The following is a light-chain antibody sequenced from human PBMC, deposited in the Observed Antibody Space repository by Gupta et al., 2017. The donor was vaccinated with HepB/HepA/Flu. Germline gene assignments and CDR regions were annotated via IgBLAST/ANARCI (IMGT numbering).Light chain of an antibody. Sequence: EIVLTQSTATLSLSPGERDTLACRASQSVSSYLAWSQQKPGKAPRLLIYDASNRSTGIPDRFSGSGAGTYVTLSIISLEPEDFADYYCQQRRNRPEPDYTFGQGTKLEIK. V-gene: IGKV3-11*01. CDR1: QSVSSY. CDR2: DAS. CDR3: QQRRNRPEPDYT. J-gene: IGKJ2*01.